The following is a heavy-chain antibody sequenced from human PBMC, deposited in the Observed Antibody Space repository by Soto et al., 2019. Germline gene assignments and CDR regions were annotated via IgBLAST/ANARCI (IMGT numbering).Heavy chain of an antibody. CDR3: ARVLGDDLLTGYSDVDTALGIFDF. V-gene: IGHV4-30-4*01. D-gene: IGHD3-9*01. CDR1: AGSIKSGNYF. Sequence: PSETLSLTSTVSAGSIKSGNYFWSWIRKPPGKGLEWIGYIYYSGNTYYNPSLKSRVTISVDTSKNQFSLKLSSVTAADTAVYFCARVLGDDLLTGYSDVDTALGIFDFWGRGTLVTVSS. J-gene: IGHJ4*02. CDR2: IYYSGNT.